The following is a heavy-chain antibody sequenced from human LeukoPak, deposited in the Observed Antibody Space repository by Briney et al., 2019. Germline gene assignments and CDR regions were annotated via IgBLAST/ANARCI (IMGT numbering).Heavy chain of an antibody. Sequence: GASVKVSCKVSGYNFKELSIHWVRQTPGKGLEWVGGLDPEDVETIYAQEFQGGVTMTEDTSTDTAYMELSSLRSEDTAVYYCAALWFGDLLGSWFDPWGQGTLVTVSS. CDR3: AALWFGDLLGSWFDP. CDR1: GYNFKELS. CDR2: LDPEDVET. D-gene: IGHD3-10*01. V-gene: IGHV1-24*01. J-gene: IGHJ5*02.